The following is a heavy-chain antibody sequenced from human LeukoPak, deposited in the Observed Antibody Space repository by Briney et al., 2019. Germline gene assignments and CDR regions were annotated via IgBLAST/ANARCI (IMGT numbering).Heavy chain of an antibody. D-gene: IGHD6-13*01. CDR1: GGSISSFY. Sequence: SETLSLTCTVSGGSISSFYWNWIRQPAGKGLEWIGRIYTSGSTDYNPSLKSRVTMSVDTSKNHFSLKLSSVTAADTAVYYCARRTWGAADYFDYWGQGTLVTVSS. J-gene: IGHJ4*02. CDR2: IYTSGST. CDR3: ARRTWGAADYFDY. V-gene: IGHV4-4*07.